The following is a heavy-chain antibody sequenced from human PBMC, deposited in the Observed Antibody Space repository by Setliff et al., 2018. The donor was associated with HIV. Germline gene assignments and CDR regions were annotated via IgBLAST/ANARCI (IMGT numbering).Heavy chain of an antibody. V-gene: IGHV3-23*01. CDR1: GFTFSTYA. CDR3: AKAVGLQWFGGYFDH. D-gene: IGHD3-10*01. Sequence: GESLKISCAASGFTFSTYAMSWVRQAPGKGLEWVSALSGAGGSTYYADSVKGRFTISRGNYKNTLYLQMNSLRAEDTAVYYCAKAVGLQWFGGYFDHWGQGTPVTVSS. J-gene: IGHJ4*02. CDR2: LSGAGGST.